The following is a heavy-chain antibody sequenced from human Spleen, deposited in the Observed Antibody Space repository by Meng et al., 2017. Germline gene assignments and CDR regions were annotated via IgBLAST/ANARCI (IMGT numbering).Heavy chain of an antibody. CDR3: AREYAYGQDSFDI. D-gene: IGHD3-10*01. CDR2: IYRSGTT. V-gene: IGHV4-61*02. Sequence: LRLSCTVSGGSIGVGSYYWTWIRQPAGKGLEWLGRIYRSGTTNYNPSVKSPVTISIDTSKNQFSLNLTSVTAADTAVYYCAREYAYGQDSFDIWGQGTMVTVSS. CDR1: GGSIGVGSYY. J-gene: IGHJ3*02.